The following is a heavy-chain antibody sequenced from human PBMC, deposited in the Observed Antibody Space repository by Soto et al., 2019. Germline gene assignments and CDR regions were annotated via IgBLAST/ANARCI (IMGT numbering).Heavy chain of an antibody. Sequence: QVQVQESGPGLVKPSETLSLTCTVSGGSISSFYWSWIRQPPGKGLEWIGYIYYSGSTNYNPSLKRRVTISVDTSKNQFSLKLSSVTAADTAVYYCARPARFGDFYAFDIWGQGTMVTVSS. J-gene: IGHJ3*02. D-gene: IGHD3-10*01. CDR1: GGSISSFY. CDR3: ARPARFGDFYAFDI. V-gene: IGHV4-59*08. CDR2: IYYSGST.